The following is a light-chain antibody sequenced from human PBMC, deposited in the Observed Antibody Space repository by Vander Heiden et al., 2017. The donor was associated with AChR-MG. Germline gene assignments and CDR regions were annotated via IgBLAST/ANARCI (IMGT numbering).Light chain of an antibody. J-gene: IGKJ5*01. CDR1: QDISNY. CDR3: RQYDDSPPMT. V-gene: IGKV1-33*01. CDR2: DAS. Sequence: DIQMTQSPSSLSASVGDRVTITCQASQDISNYLNWYQQKPGKAPKLLIYDASTLETRVPSRISGSRSGADYSITISSLRPEDISTNYCRQYDDSPPMTFGQGTRLEIK.